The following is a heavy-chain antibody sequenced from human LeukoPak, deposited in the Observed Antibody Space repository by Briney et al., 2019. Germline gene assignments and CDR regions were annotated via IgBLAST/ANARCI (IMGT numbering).Heavy chain of an antibody. V-gene: IGHV4-30-2*01. CDR3: ARLGSGNAFDI. CDR2: IYHSGST. J-gene: IGHJ3*02. CDR1: GGSISSGGYS. D-gene: IGHD3-10*01. Sequence: SETLSLTCAVSGGSISSGGYSWSWIRQPPGKCLEWIGYIYHSGSTYYNPSLKSRVTISVDRSKNQFSLKLSSVTAADTAVYYCARLGSGNAFDIWGQGTMVTVSS.